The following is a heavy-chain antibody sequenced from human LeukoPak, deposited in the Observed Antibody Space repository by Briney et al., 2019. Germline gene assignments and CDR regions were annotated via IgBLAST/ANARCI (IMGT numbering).Heavy chain of an antibody. J-gene: IGHJ6*03. CDR2: IRYDGSNK. CDR1: GFTFSSYG. Sequence: PGGSLRLSCAASGFTFSSYGMHWVRQAPGKGLEWVAFIRYDGSNKYYADSVKGRFTISRDNSKNTLYLQMNSLRAEDTAVYYCANWEDGSGGYYIYYYYYMDVWGKGTTVTISS. V-gene: IGHV3-30*02. CDR3: ANWEDGSGGYYIYYYYYMDV. D-gene: IGHD3-10*01.